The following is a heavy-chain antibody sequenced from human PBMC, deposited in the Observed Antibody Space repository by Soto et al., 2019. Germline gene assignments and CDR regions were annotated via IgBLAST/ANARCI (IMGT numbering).Heavy chain of an antibody. Sequence: GGSLRLSCAASGFTFSSYDMHWVRQATGKGLEWVSAIGTAGDTYYPGSVKGRFTISRENAKNSLYLQMNSLRAEDTAVYYCARVRGDYGSVPSGYYYYGMDVWGQGTTVTVSS. J-gene: IGHJ6*02. D-gene: IGHD4-17*01. CDR1: GFTFSSYD. CDR2: IGTAGDT. CDR3: ARVRGDYGSVPSGYYYYGMDV. V-gene: IGHV3-13*01.